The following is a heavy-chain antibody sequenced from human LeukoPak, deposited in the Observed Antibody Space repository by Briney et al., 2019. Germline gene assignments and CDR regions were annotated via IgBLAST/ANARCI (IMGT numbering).Heavy chain of an antibody. CDR2: IWYDGSNK. V-gene: IGHV3-33*01. CDR3: ARDREVLRFLEWSGKASYFDY. Sequence: PGRSLRLSCAASGFTFSSYGMHWVRQAPGKGLEWVAVIWYDGSNKYYADSVKGRFTISRDNSKNTLYLQMNSLRAEDTAVYYCARDREVLRFLEWSGKASYFDYWGQGTLVTVSS. D-gene: IGHD3-3*01. CDR1: GFTFSSYG. J-gene: IGHJ4*02.